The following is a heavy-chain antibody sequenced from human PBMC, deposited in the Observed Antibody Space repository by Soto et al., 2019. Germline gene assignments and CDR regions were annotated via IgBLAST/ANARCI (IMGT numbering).Heavy chain of an antibody. CDR3: ARDTASGGLFDY. CDR2: IKSDVSST. D-gene: IGHD2-8*02. V-gene: IGHV3-74*01. CDR1: GFTFRSYG. J-gene: IGHJ4*02. Sequence: EVQLVESGGGLVQPGGSLRLSCAASGFTFRSYGMHWVRQAPGKGLVWVSRIKSDVSSTDYADSVKGRFTISRDNAKNTLYLQMNSLRAEDTAVYYCARDTASGGLFDYWGQGTLVTVSS.